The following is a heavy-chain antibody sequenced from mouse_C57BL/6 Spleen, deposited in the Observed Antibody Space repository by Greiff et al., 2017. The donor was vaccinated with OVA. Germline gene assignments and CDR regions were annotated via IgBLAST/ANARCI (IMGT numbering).Heavy chain of an antibody. CDR2: INPNNGGT. V-gene: IGHV1-26*01. J-gene: IGHJ1*03. Sequence: EVQLQQSGPELVKPGASVKISCKASGYTFTDYYMNWVKQSHGKSLEWIGDINPNNGGTSYNQKFKGKATLTVDKSSSTAYMERRSLTSEDSAVYYCARQGIYYGSSARYFDVWGTGTTVTVAS. CDR1: GYTFTDYY. D-gene: IGHD1-1*01. CDR3: ARQGIYYGSSARYFDV.